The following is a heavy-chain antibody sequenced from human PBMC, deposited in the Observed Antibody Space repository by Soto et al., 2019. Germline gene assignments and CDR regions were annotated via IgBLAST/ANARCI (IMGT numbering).Heavy chain of an antibody. J-gene: IGHJ6*02. V-gene: IGHV3-49*04. CDR2: IRSKAYGGTT. CDR3: TRDYGSGRLYYYYGMDV. D-gene: IGHD3-10*01. Sequence: GGSLRLSCTASGFTFGDYAMSWVRQAPGKGLEWVGFIRSKAYGGTTEYAASVKGRFTISRDDSKSIAYLQMNSLKTEDTAVYYCTRDYGSGRLYYYYGMDVWGQGTTVTVSS. CDR1: GFTFGDYA.